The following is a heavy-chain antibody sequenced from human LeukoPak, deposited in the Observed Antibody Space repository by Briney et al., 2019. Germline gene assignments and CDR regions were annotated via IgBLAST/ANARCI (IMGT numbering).Heavy chain of an antibody. J-gene: IGHJ4*02. CDR1: GFTFSIYS. V-gene: IGHV3-21*01. CDR2: ISSSSSYI. CDR3: ARDCYDSSGSKIWDY. D-gene: IGHD3-22*01. Sequence: GGSLRLSCAASGFTFSIYSMNWVRQAPGKGLEWVSSISSSSSYIYYADSVKGRFTISRDNAKNSLYLQMNSLRAEDTAVYYCARDCYDSSGSKIWDYWGQGTLVTVSS.